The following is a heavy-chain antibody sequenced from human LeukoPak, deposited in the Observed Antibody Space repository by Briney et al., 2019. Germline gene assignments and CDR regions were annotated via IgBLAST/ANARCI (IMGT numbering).Heavy chain of an antibody. V-gene: IGHV3-30*02. J-gene: IGHJ4*02. CDR3: AKPEATNEVDIVGNFDY. CDR2: IRYDGSNK. D-gene: IGHD5-12*01. Sequence: GGSLRLSCAASGFTFSSYAMHWVRQAPGKGLEWVAFIRYDGSNKYYADSVKGRFTISRDNSKNTLYLQMNSLRAEDTAVYYCAKPEATNEVDIVGNFDYWGQGTLVTVSS. CDR1: GFTFSSYA.